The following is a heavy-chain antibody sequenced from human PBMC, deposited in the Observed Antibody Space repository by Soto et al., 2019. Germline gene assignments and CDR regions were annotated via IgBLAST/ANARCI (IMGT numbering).Heavy chain of an antibody. CDR2: IKSKTDGGTT. CDR1: GFTFSNAW. J-gene: IGHJ6*02. D-gene: IGHD6-19*01. V-gene: IGHV3-15*07. CDR3: TTDTDTYSSGWYPRRYYYYGMDV. Sequence: PGGSLRLSCAASGFTFSNAWMNWVRQAPGKGLEWVGRIKSKTDGGTTDYAAPVKGRFTISRDDSKNTLYLQMNSLKTEDTAVSYCTTDTDTYSSGWYPRRYYYYGMDVWGQGTTVTVSS.